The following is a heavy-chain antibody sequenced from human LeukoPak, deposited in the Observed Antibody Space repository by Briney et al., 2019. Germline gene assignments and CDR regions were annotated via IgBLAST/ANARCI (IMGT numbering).Heavy chain of an antibody. J-gene: IGHJ4*02. V-gene: IGHV4-39*07. Sequence: SETLSLTCTVSGGSISGSSYYWGWIRQPPGKGLEWIGSIYYSGSTYYNPSLKSRVTISVDTSKNQFSLKLNSVTAADTAVYYCARGSADYWGQGTLVTVSS. CDR2: IYYSGST. CDR3: ARGSADY. CDR1: GGSISGSSYY.